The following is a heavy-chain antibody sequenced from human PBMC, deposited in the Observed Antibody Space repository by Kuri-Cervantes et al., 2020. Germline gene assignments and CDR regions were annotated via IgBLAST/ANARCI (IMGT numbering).Heavy chain of an antibody. Sequence: LRLSCTVSGGSISSGGYYWSWIRQHPGKGLEWIGYIYYSGSTYYNPSLKSRVTISVDTSKNQFSLKLSSVTAADTAVYYCARAPSYYDSSGYSIFDYWGQGTLVTVSS. CDR3: ARAPSYYDSSGYSIFDY. CDR2: IYYSGST. J-gene: IGHJ4*02. CDR1: GGSISSGGYY. D-gene: IGHD3-22*01. V-gene: IGHV4-30-4*08.